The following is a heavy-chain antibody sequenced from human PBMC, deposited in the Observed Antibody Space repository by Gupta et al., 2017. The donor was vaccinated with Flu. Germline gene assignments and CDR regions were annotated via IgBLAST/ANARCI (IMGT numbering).Heavy chain of an antibody. D-gene: IGHD5-18*01. CDR2: ISGSGDNT. J-gene: IGHJ5*02. Sequence: YAMSWIRQAPGKGLECVSTISGSGDNTYQADAGKGRFTISRDNSQNTLHLQLNTLRADDTAVYYCAKAGYTDHWRNNWFDRWGQGTLVTVSS. CDR3: AKAGYTDHWRNNWFDR. CDR1: YA. V-gene: IGHV3-23*01.